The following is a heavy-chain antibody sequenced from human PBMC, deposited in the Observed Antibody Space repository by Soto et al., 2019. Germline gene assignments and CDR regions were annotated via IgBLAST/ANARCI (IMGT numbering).Heavy chain of an antibody. D-gene: IGHD2-21*02. Sequence: QVQLMQSGAEVKKPGASVKVSCKASGNTFTNYYIHWVRQAPGQGLEWMGTINPSGGHTTYAQKFLGRVTMPRATSTSTLYMELPSLRSEDTAVYYCARGGHVVVVTAAFDYWGQGTLVTVSS. CDR2: INPSGGHT. CDR1: GNTFTNYY. V-gene: IGHV1-46*01. J-gene: IGHJ4*02. CDR3: ARGGHVVVVTAAFDY.